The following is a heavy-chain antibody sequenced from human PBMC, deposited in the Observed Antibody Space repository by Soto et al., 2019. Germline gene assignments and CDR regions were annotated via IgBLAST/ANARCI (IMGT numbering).Heavy chain of an antibody. CDR1: GYTFTSYG. Sequence: SVKVSCKASGYTFTSYGISWGRQAPVQGLEWMGWISAYNGNTNYAQKLQGRVTMTTDTSTSTAYMELRSLRSDDTAVYYCARVSGYSGPVEVDYYCYYGMDVWGQGTTVTVSS. CDR2: ISAYNGNT. J-gene: IGHJ6*02. CDR3: ARVSGYSGPVEVDYYCYYGMDV. V-gene: IGHV1-18*01. D-gene: IGHD5-12*01.